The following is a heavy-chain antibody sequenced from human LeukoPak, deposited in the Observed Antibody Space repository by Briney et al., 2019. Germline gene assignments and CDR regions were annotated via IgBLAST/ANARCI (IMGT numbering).Heavy chain of an antibody. CDR2: ISGSGGNT. CDR1: GFTFSSYA. CDR3: AKVPRWDYSDSSGHYRGSY. V-gene: IGHV3-23*01. J-gene: IGHJ4*02. Sequence: PGGSLRLSCAASGFTFSSYAMSWVRQAPGKGLEWVSAISGSGGNTYYADSVKGRFTISRDNSKNTMCLQMNSLRAEDTAVYYCAKVPRWDYSDSSGHYRGSYWGQGTLVTVSS. D-gene: IGHD3-22*01.